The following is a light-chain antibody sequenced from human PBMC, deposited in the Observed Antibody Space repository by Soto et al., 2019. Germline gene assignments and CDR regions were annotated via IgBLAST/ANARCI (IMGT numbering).Light chain of an antibody. Sequence: EIVMTQSPATLSVSPGERATLSCRASQSVSTNLAWYQQKPGQAPRLLIYGTSTRATGIPARFSGSGSGTEFTLTISSLQSEDGAVYYCHQYNNWPPLFTFGPGTKVDIK. CDR1: QSVSTN. V-gene: IGKV3-15*01. CDR3: HQYNNWPPLFT. CDR2: GTS. J-gene: IGKJ3*01.